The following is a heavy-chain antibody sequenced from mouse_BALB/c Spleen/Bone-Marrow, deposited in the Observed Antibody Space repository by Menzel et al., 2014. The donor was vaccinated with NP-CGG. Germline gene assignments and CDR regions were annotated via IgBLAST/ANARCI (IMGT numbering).Heavy chain of an antibody. J-gene: IGHJ2*01. CDR3: ARDGISVDY. CDR2: IYPGDGDT. CDR1: GYAFSVYW. V-gene: IGHV1-80*01. Sequence: QVHVKQSGAEPVRPGSSVKISCKASGYAFSVYWMNWVKQRPGQGLEWIGQIYPGDGDTNYNGKFKGRATLTADKSSNTAYMQLSSLTSEDSAVYFCARDGISVDYWGQGTTLTVSS.